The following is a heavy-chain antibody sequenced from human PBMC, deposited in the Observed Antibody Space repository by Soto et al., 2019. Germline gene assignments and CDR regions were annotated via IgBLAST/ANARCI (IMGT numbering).Heavy chain of an antibody. D-gene: IGHD6-13*01. CDR3: ARVIAAAAGTGWFDP. Sequence: GASAKVSCKASGYTFTSQGISWARQAPGQGLEWMGWISAYNGNTNYAQKLQGRVTMTTDTSTSTAYMELRSLRSDDTAVYYCARVIAAAAGTGWFDPWGQGTLVTVSS. CDR1: GYTFTSQG. V-gene: IGHV1-18*01. CDR2: ISAYNGNT. J-gene: IGHJ5*02.